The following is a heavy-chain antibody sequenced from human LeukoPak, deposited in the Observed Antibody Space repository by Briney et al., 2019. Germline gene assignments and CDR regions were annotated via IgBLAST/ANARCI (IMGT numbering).Heavy chain of an antibody. CDR1: GYTFTGYY. CDR3: ARDLVQSIAARKIYYMDV. J-gene: IGHJ6*03. V-gene: IGHV1-46*01. D-gene: IGHD6-6*01. Sequence: ASVKVSCKASGYTFTGYYMHWVRQAPGQGLEWMGIINPSGGSTSYAQKFQGRVTMTRDMSTSTVYMELSSLRSEDTAVYYCARDLVQSIAARKIYYMDVWGKGTTVTVSS. CDR2: INPSGGST.